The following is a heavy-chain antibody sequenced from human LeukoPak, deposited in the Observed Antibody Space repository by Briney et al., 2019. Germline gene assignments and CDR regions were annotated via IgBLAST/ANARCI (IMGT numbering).Heavy chain of an antibody. V-gene: IGHV4-30-2*01. CDR1: GGSISSGGYY. CDR3: ARESLEVESSGYLNWFDP. J-gene: IGHJ5*02. D-gene: IGHD3-22*01. Sequence: SETLSLTCTVSGGSISSGGYYWSWIRQPPGKGLEWIGYIYHSGSTYYNPSLKSRVTISVDTSKNQFSLKLTSVTAADTAVYYCARESLEVESSGYLNWFDPWGQGTLVTVSS. CDR2: IYHSGST.